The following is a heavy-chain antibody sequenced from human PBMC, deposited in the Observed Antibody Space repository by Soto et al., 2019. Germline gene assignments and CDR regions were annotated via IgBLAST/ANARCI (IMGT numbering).Heavy chain of an antibody. CDR2: ISAYNGNT. CDR3: ARILIIGTTRGSYFDY. CDR1: GYTFTNYG. J-gene: IGHJ4*02. V-gene: IGHV1-18*01. D-gene: IGHD1-20*01. Sequence: ASVKVSCKASGYTFTNYGISWVRQAPGQGLEWMGWISAYNGNTKYAQKLQGRVTMTTDTSTSTSYMELRSLRSDDTAVYYCARILIIGTTRGSYFDYWGQGTLVTVSS.